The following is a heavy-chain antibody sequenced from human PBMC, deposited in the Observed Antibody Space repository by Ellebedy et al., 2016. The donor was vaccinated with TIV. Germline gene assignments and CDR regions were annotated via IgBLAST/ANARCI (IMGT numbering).Heavy chain of an antibody. V-gene: IGHV1-46*04. Sequence: ASVKVSCKASGYTFRSYFMHWVRQAPGQGLEWMGIINHSVGSTTYAQNLQGRFTMTRDASTTTVYMELSSLRSEDTAVYYCARPRSSDWLHTPDYWGQGTLVIVSS. CDR2: INHSVGST. CDR1: GYTFRSYF. CDR3: ARPRSSDWLHTPDY. D-gene: IGHD6-19*01. J-gene: IGHJ4*02.